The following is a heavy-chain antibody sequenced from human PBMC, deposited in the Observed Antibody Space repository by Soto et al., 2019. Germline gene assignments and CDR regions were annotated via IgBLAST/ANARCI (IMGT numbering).Heavy chain of an antibody. CDR1: GFSRRNNSVA. J-gene: IGHJ4*02. D-gene: IGHD5-12*01. CDR3: SHRENRGYGY. Sequence: FGPTLVNPTQTLTLTCTFWGFSRRNNSVAVGWIRQPPGKAPEWLALIYGNDDKRYSPSLKSRLTITKDTSTNQVVLTMANMDPVDTATYYCSHRENRGYGYWGQGAQVTVSS. V-gene: IGHV2-5*01. CDR2: IYGNDDK.